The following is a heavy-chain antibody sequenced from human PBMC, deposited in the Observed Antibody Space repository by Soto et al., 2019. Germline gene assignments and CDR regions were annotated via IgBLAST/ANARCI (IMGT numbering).Heavy chain of an antibody. CDR3: ASATSIAVAGKET. Sequence: QVQLVQSAGEVKKPGASVKVSCKASGNTVTKYGISWVRQAPGQGLEWLGWISFYNGHTNYALKFQDRITFTTDTSTNTASMELRSLTSDDTAVYYRASATSIAVAGKETWGQGTLVTVSS. J-gene: IGHJ4*02. D-gene: IGHD6-19*01. CDR1: GNTVTKYG. CDR2: ISFYNGHT. V-gene: IGHV1-18*01.